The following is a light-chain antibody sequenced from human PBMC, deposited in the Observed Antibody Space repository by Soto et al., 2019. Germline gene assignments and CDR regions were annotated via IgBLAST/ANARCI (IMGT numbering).Light chain of an antibody. CDR3: SSYTSSSTLV. J-gene: IGLJ1*01. CDR2: DVS. CDR1: SSEVGGYNY. V-gene: IGLV2-14*01. Sequence: QSVLTQPASVSGSPGQSITISCTGTSSEVGGYNYVSWYQQHPGKAPKLMIYDVSNRASGVSNRFSGSKSGNTASLTISGRQAEDEADYYCSSYTSSSTLVFGTGTKLPS.